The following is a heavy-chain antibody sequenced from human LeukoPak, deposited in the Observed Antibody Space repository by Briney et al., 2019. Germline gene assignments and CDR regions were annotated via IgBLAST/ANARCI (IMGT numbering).Heavy chain of an antibody. J-gene: IGHJ4*02. CDR2: ISSSGSTI. D-gene: IGHD6-19*01. CDR1: GFTFSDYY. CDR3: ARVREAGTYYFDY. V-gene: IGHV3-11*04. Sequence: GGSLRLSCAASGFTFSDYYMSWIRQAPGKGLEWVSYISSSGSTIYYADSVKGRFTISRDNAKNSLYLQMNSLRAEDTAVYYCARVREAGTYYFDYWGQGTLVTVSS.